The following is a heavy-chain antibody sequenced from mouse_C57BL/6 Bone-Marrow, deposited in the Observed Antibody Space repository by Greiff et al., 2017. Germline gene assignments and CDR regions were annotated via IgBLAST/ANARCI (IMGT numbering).Heavy chain of an antibody. CDR2: IWSGGIT. CDR1: GFSLTRYG. CDR3: ARNWDRYAMDY. Sequence: QVQLQQSGPGLVQPSQSLSITCTVSGFSLTRYGVTWVRQSPGKGLEWLGVIWSGGITDYNAAFISRLSISKDNSKSQVFFKMNSLQADDTAIYYCARNWDRYAMDYCGQGTSVTVSS. V-gene: IGHV2-2*01. J-gene: IGHJ4*01. D-gene: IGHD4-1*01.